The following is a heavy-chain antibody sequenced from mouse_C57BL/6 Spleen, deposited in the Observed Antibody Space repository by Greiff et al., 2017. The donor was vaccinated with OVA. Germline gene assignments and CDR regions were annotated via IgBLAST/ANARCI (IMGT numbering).Heavy chain of an antibody. Sequence: EVQVVESGGGLVQPGGSLSLSCAASGFTFTDYYMSWVRQPPGKALEWLGFIRNKANGYTTEYSASVKGRFTISRDNSQSILYLQMNALRAEDSATYDGARSLHYYGSSHFDYWGQGTTLTVSS. V-gene: IGHV7-3*01. CDR1: GFTFTDYY. J-gene: IGHJ2*01. CDR3: ARSLHYYGSSHFDY. CDR2: IRNKANGYTT. D-gene: IGHD1-1*01.